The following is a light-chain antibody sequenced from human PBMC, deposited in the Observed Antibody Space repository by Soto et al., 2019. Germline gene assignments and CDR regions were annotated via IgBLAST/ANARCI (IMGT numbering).Light chain of an antibody. Sequence: QSALTQPASVSGSPGQSITISCTGTSSDVGGYNYVSWYQQHPGKAPKLMIYDVSNRPSGVSXRXSGSKSGNTASLTISGXXXEDEADXXCSSYTSSSTYVVFGGGTKVTVL. CDR3: SSYTSSSTYVV. CDR2: DVS. CDR1: SSDVGGYNY. J-gene: IGLJ2*01. V-gene: IGLV2-14*01.